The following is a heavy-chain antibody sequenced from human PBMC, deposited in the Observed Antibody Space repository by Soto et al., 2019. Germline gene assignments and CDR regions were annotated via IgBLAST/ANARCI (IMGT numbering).Heavy chain of an antibody. CDR2: IIPIFGTA. CDR1: GGTFSGYA. V-gene: IGHV1-69*13. CDR3: PWLPYRGYSSFYNRFET. Sequence: SLRVSGKASGGTFSGYAISWVRQAPGQGLVWMGGIIPIFGTANYAQKFQGRVTITADESTSTAYMELSSLRSEDTAVYYCPWLPYRGYSSFYNRFETWGQGPLVTVSS. J-gene: IGHJ5*02. D-gene: IGHD5-18*01.